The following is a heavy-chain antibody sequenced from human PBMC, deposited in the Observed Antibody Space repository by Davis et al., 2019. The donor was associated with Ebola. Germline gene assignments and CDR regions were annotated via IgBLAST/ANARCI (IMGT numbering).Heavy chain of an antibody. Sequence: AASVKVSCKASGYTFTSYGISWVRQAPGQGLEWMGIINPSGGSTSYAQKFQGRVTMTRDTSTSTVYMELSSLRSEDTAVYYCARDPEYSLSYYYGMDVWGQGTTVTVSS. CDR1: GYTFTSYG. D-gene: IGHD5-18*01. J-gene: IGHJ6*02. V-gene: IGHV1-46*01. CDR3: ARDPEYSLSYYYGMDV. CDR2: INPSGGST.